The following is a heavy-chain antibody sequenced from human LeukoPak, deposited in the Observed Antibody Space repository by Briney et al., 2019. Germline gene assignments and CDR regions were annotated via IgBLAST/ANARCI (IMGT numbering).Heavy chain of an antibody. CDR2: IYSGGST. CDR3: ASIGYSSSWHTFDY. V-gene: IGHV3-53*04. CDR1: GFTVSSNY. Sequence: GGSLRLSCAASGFTVSSNYMSWVRQAPGKGLEWVSVIYSGGSTYYADSVKGRFTISRHNYENTLYLQLTSLRAEDRAVYYCASIGYSSSWHTFDYWGQGTLVTVSS. D-gene: IGHD6-13*01. J-gene: IGHJ4*02.